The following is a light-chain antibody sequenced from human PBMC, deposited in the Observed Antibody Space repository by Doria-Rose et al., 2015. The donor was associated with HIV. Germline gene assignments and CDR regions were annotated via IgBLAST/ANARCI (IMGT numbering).Light chain of an antibody. Sequence: DIRVTQSPSSLSASVGDRVTITCRASQNINRFLNWDQQKPGKVPKVLIYAASSLQSGVPSRFSGSGSRTDFTLTISSLQPEDFATYYCQQSFSTPRTFGQGTKVEIK. CDR1: QNINRF. CDR3: QQSFSTPRT. V-gene: IGKV1-39*01. CDR2: AAS. J-gene: IGKJ1*01.